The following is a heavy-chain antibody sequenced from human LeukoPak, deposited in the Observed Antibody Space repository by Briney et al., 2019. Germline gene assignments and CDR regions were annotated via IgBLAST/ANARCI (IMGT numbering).Heavy chain of an antibody. D-gene: IGHD3-9*01. CDR1: GGSFSGYY. CDR2: INHSGST. Sequence: SETLSLTCAVYGGSFSGYYWSWIRQPPGKGLEWIGEINHSGSTNYSPSLKSRVTISLDTSKNQFSLKLSSVTAADTAVYYCARVGGDILTGYHYYFDYWGQGTLVTVSS. V-gene: IGHV4-34*01. J-gene: IGHJ4*02. CDR3: ARVGGDILTGYHYYFDY.